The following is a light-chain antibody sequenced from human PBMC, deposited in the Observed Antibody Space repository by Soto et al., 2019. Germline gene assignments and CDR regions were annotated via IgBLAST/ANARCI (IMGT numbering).Light chain of an antibody. J-gene: IGKJ1*01. V-gene: IGKV1-5*01. CDR3: QQYNSYSRWT. CDR1: QSISSY. Sequence: DIQMTQSPSSLSASVGDRVTITCRASQSISSYLNWYQQKPGKAPKLLIYDASSLESGVPSRFSGSGSGTEFTLTISSLQPDDFATYYCQQYNSYSRWTFGQGTKVDIK. CDR2: DAS.